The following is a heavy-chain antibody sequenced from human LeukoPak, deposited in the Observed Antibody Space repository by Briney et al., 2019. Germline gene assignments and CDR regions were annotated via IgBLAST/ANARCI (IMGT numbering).Heavy chain of an antibody. J-gene: IGHJ4*02. CDR1: GGSFSGCY. V-gene: IGHV4-34*01. D-gene: IGHD3-10*01. Sequence: SETLSLTCAIHGGSFSGCYWSWIRQPPGKWLEWIGEINHSGSTNYNPSLKSRVTISVDTSKNQFSLKLSSVTAADTAVYYCARGLLTYYYGSGSPHYFDYWGQGTLVTVSS. CDR3: ARGLLTYYYGSGSPHYFDY. CDR2: INHSGST.